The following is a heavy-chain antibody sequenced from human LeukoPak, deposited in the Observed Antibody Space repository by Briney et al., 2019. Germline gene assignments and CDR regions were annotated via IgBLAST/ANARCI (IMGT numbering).Heavy chain of an antibody. CDR2: ISGSGGSI. Sequence: PGGSLRLSCAASGFTFDSYGMSWVRQVPGKGLEWVSTISGSGGSIYYADSVKGRFTISRDNSKNMLYLQMNSLRADDTAVYYCARGVDDIAVAGHFDYWGQGTLVTVSS. CDR1: GFTFDSYG. CDR3: ARGVDDIAVAGHFDY. J-gene: IGHJ4*02. V-gene: IGHV3-23*01. D-gene: IGHD6-19*01.